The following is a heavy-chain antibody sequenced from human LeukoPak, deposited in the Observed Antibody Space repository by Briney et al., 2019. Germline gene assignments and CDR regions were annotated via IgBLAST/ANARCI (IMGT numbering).Heavy chain of an antibody. Sequence: ASVKVSCKASGGTFSSYTISWVRQAPGEGLEWMGRIIPILGIANYEQKFQVRVTITAHKSTRTAYMELRSLRSDDTAVYYCARAAKYDYVWGSYRSNDAFDIWGQGTMVTVSS. CDR1: GGTFSSYT. J-gene: IGHJ3*02. CDR3: ARAAKYDYVWGSYRSNDAFDI. D-gene: IGHD3-16*02. V-gene: IGHV1-69*02. CDR2: IIPILGIA.